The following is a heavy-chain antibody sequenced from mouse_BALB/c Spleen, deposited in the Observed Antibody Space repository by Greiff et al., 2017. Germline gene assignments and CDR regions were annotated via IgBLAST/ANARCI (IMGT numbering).Heavy chain of an antibody. V-gene: IGHV1S29*02. D-gene: IGHD1-1*01. CDR2: IYPYNGGT. CDR1: GYTFTDYN. J-gene: IGHJ1*01. CDR3: ARSADYYGGSYYFDV. Sequence: VQLQQSGPELVKPGASVKISCKASGYTFTDYNMHWVKQSHGKSLEWIGYIYPYNGGTGYNQKFKSKATLTVDNSSSTAYMELRSLTSEDSAVYYCARSADYYGGSYYFDVWGAGTTVTVSS.